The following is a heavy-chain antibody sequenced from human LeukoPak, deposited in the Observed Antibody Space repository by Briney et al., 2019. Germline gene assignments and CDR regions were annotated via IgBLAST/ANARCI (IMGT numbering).Heavy chain of an antibody. Sequence: GGSLRLSCAASGFTVSSNYMSWVRQAPGKGLEWVSVIYSGGSTYYADSVKGRFTISRDNSKNTLYLRMNSLRAEDTAVYYCARDSTIFGVVIAFDYWGQGTLVTVSS. CDR2: IYSGGST. CDR1: GFTVSSNY. J-gene: IGHJ4*02. V-gene: IGHV3-66*01. D-gene: IGHD3-3*01. CDR3: ARDSTIFGVVIAFDY.